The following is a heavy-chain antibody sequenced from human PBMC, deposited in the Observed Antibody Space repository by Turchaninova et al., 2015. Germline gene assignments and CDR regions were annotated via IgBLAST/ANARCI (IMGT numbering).Heavy chain of an antibody. D-gene: IGHD6-13*01. V-gene: IGHV4-34*01. CDR3: ARVNSGAAAGTLDY. CDR2: INHSGST. CDR1: GGSFSGYH. Sequence: AQLLQWGPGRLRPSETLSITCPVYGGSFSGYHWSGVRQPPGKGLEWIGEINHSGSTNYNPSLKSRVTISVDTSKNQFSLKLSSVTAADTAVYYCARVNSGAAAGTLDYWGQGTLVTVSS. J-gene: IGHJ4*02.